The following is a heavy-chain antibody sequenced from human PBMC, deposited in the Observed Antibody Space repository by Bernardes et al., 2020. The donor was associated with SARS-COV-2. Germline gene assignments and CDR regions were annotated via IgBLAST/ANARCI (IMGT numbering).Heavy chain of an antibody. CDR3: ARGGYEPFDY. D-gene: IGHD5-12*01. CDR2: IDTDGSST. V-gene: IGHV3-74*01. CDR1: GPILSNYW. Sequence: GGALRVPRAASGPILSNYWVHWVRPVPGEGVVWVSPIDTDGSSTSYADSVKGRFTISRDNAKNTLYLQMNSLRVEDTAVYYCARGGYEPFDYWGQGTLVTVSS. J-gene: IGHJ4*02.